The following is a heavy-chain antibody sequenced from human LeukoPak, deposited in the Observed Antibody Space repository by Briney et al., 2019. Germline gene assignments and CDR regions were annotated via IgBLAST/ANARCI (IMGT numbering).Heavy chain of an antibody. J-gene: IGHJ3*02. V-gene: IGHV4-59*01. CDR3: ARAPYYYDSRDAFDI. CDR2: IYYSGST. Sequence: SETLSLTCTVSGGSISSYYWSWIRQPPGKGLEWIGYIYYSGSTNYNPSLKSRVTISVDTSKNQFSLKLSSATAADTAVYYCARAPYYYDSRDAFDIWGQGTMVTVSS. D-gene: IGHD3-22*01. CDR1: GGSISSYY.